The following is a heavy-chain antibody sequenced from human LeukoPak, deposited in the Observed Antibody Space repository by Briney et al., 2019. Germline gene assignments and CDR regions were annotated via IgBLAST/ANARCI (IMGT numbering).Heavy chain of an antibody. CDR1: GFTFSSYE. J-gene: IGHJ4*02. CDR3: ASGSIALDY. V-gene: IGHV3-48*03. CDR2: ISSSGSTI. D-gene: IGHD6-13*01. Sequence: GGSLRLSCAASGFTFSSYEMNWVRQAPGKGLEWASYISSSGSTIYYADSVKGRFTISRDNAKNSLYLQMNSLRAEDTAVYYCASGSIALDYWGQGTLVTVSS.